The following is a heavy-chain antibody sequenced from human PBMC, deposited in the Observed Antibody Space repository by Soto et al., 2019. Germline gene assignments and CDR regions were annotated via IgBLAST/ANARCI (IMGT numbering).Heavy chain of an antibody. CDR3: ARRDVVVPAHLFDI. Sequence: QVQLVQSGAEVKKPGSSVKVSCKASGGTFSSYAISWVRQAPGQGLEWMGVIIPIFGTANYAQKFQGRVTITADKSASTAYMELSSLRSEDTAVYYCARRDVVVPAHLFDIWGQGTMVTVSS. CDR1: GGTFSSYA. J-gene: IGHJ3*02. V-gene: IGHV1-69*06. D-gene: IGHD2-2*01. CDR2: IIPIFGTA.